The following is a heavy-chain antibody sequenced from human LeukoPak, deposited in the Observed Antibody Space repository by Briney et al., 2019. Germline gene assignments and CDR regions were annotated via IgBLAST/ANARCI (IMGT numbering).Heavy chain of an antibody. CDR2: INPNSGGT. V-gene: IGHV1-2*02. CDR3: ARWMTTVITPDY. Sequence: ASVKVSCTASGYTFNGYYLHWVRQAPGQGPEWMGWINPNSGGTNYAQKFQGRVTMTRDTSISTAYMELSRLRSDDTAVYYCARWMTTVITPDYWGQGTLVTVSS. D-gene: IGHD4-11*01. CDR1: GYTFNGYY. J-gene: IGHJ4*02.